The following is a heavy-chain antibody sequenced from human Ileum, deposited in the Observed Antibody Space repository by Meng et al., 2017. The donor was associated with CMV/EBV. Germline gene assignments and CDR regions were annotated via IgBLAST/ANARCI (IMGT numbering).Heavy chain of an antibody. Sequence: ESLKISCAAYGFTFNYYWMHWVRQVPGKGLVWVSRSKSDGSKTEYADSVRGRFTISRDNAKNALYLEMNTLRVEDAAVYYCTRDAGSSTSMDYWGQGTLVTVSS. CDR2: SKSDGSKT. CDR3: TRDAGSSTSMDY. D-gene: IGHD6-6*01. V-gene: IGHV3-74*01. CDR1: GFTFNYYW. J-gene: IGHJ4*02.